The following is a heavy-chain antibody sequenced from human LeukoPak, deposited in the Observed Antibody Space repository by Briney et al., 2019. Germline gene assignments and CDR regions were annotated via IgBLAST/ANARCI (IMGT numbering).Heavy chain of an antibody. CDR2: IGSSGATQ. CDR3: ARVFSTYYFDY. V-gene: IGHV3-23*01. Sequence: PGGSLRLSCAASGFTFSNYAMRWVRQAPGKGLQWVSAIGSSGATQHYGDAVKGRFTISRDNSKNTVYLQMNSLRGEDTAVYYCARVFSTYYFDYWGQGTLVTVSS. CDR1: GFTFSNYA. J-gene: IGHJ4*02. D-gene: IGHD3-3*02.